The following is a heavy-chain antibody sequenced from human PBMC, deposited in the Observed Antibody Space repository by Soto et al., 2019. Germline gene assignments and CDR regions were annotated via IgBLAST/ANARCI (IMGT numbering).Heavy chain of an antibody. J-gene: IGHJ4*02. CDR1: GFSLSTSGMC. CDR3: ARITSSSWRSANFDY. D-gene: IGHD6-13*01. V-gene: IGHV2-70*11. Sequence: GSGPTLVNPTQTLTLTCTFSGFSLSTSGMCVSWIRQPPGKALEWLARIDWDDDKYYSTSLKTRLTISKDTSKNQVVLTMTNMDPVDTATYYCARITSSSWRSANFDYWGQGTLVTVSS. CDR2: IDWDDDK.